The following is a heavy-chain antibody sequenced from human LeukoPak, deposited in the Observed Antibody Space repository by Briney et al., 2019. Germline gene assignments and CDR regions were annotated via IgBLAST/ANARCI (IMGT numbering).Heavy chain of an antibody. V-gene: IGHV3-23*01. J-gene: IGHJ4*02. CDR1: AFTFSSYA. CDR3: AKPRHSSSWFYNFDY. CDR2: ISNSGGST. D-gene: IGHD6-13*01. Sequence: GGSLRLSCAASAFTFSSYAMTWVRQAPEKGLEWVSTISNSGGSTYYVDSVKGRFTISRDNSKNTLYLQVNSLRAEDTAVYYCAKPRHSSSWFYNFDYWGQGTLVTVSS.